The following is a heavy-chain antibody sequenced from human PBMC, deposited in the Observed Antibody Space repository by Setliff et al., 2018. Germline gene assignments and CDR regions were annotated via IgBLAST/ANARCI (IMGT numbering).Heavy chain of an antibody. J-gene: IGHJ2*01. V-gene: IGHV4-34*01. Sequence: SETLSLTCAVYGGSFSGYYWSRIRQPPGKGLEWIGEINHSGSTNYNPSVKSRVTMSVDTSKNQFSLKLSSVTAADTAVYYCASLGIRDWYFDLWGRGTLVTVSS. CDR2: INHSGST. CDR3: ASLGIRDWYFDL. CDR1: GGSFSGYY. D-gene: IGHD3-16*01.